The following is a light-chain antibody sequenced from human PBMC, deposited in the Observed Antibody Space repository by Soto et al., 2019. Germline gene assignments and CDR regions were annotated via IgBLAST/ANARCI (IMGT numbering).Light chain of an antibody. CDR3: QQYNSYSPYT. CDR2: DAS. J-gene: IGKJ2*01. CDR1: QSISTW. V-gene: IGKV1-5*01. Sequence: DIQMTQSPSTLSASVGDRVTITCRASQSISTWLAWYQKKPGKAPKLLIYDASSLESGVPSRFSGSGSGTDFTLTISSLQPDDFAPYYCQQYNSYSPYTFGQGTKVDIK.